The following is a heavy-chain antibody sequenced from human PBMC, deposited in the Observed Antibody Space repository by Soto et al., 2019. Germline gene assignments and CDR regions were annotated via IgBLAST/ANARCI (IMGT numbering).Heavy chain of an antibody. CDR3: ARDQPGYSYGYGLGY. CDR2: ISSSSSYI. J-gene: IGHJ4*02. D-gene: IGHD5-18*01. CDR1: GFTFSSYS. Sequence: EVQLVESGGGLVKPGGSLRLSCAASGFTFSSYSMNWVRQAPGKGLEWVSSISSSSSYIYYADSVKGRFTISRDNAKNSLFLQMNILRAEDTAVYYCARDQPGYSYGYGLGYWGQGTLGTVSP. V-gene: IGHV3-21*01.